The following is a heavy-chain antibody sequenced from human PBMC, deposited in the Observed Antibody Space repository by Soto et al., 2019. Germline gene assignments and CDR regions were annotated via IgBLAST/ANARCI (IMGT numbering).Heavy chain of an antibody. V-gene: IGHV3-30*18. CDR1: GFTFSTYG. D-gene: IGHD4-17*01. J-gene: IGHJ4*02. CDR3: AKDHLPSTVTTPGY. Sequence: QVQLVESGGGVVQPGRSLRLSCAASGFTFSTYGMHWVRQAPGKGLEWVAVISYDGNNKYYADSVNGRFTIARDNSKNTLFLQMDSLRAEETAVYYCAKDHLPSTVTTPGYWGQGTLVTVSS. CDR2: ISYDGNNK.